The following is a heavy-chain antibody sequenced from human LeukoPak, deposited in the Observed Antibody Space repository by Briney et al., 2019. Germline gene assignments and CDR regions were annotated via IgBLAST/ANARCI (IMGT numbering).Heavy chain of an antibody. V-gene: IGHV4-30-2*01. D-gene: IGHD1/OR15-1a*01. CDR3: ARERVGGNRRDDSSI. CDR1: GGSISSGGYS. J-gene: IGHJ3*02. CDR2: IYHSGST. Sequence: SETLSLTCAVSGGSISSGGYSWSWIRQPPGKGLEWIGYIYHSGSTYYNPSLKSRVTISIDTSKNQFSLKLTSVTAADTAVYYCARERVGGNRRDDSSIWAQGTMVTVSS.